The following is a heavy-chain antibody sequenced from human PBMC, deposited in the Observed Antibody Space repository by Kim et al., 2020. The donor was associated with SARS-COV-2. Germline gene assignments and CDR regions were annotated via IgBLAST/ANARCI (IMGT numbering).Heavy chain of an antibody. CDR1: GGSISSYY. V-gene: IGHV4-59*08. J-gene: IGHJ2*01. CDR2: IYYSGST. CDR3: ARRSSGYYSIYWYFDL. Sequence: SETLSLTCTVSGGSISSYYWSWIRQPPGKGLEWIGYIYYSGSTNYNPSLKSRVTISVDTSKNQFSLKLSSVTAADTAVYYCARRSSGYYSIYWYFDLCGRGTLVTVSS. D-gene: IGHD3-22*01.